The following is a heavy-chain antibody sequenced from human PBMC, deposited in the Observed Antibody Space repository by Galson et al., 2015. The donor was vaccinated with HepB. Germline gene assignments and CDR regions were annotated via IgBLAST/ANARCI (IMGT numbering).Heavy chain of an antibody. V-gene: IGHV3-30*18. J-gene: IGHJ4*02. CDR1: GFIFSSYG. CDR2: ISFDGSNK. CDR3: AKGIRGPGRPTTPFDY. Sequence: SLRLSCAASGFIFSSYGMLWVRQAPGKGLEWVALISFDGSNKYYADSVKGRFTISRDNSKNTLDLQMDSLRAEDAAVYYCAKGIRGPGRPTTPFDYWGQGTLVTVSS. D-gene: IGHD1-14*01.